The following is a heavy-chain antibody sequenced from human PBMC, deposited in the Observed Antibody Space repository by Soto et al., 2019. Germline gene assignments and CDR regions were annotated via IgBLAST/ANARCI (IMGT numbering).Heavy chain of an antibody. V-gene: IGHV1-69*04. CDR3: ARERYCSSTSCYAGLDFDY. J-gene: IGHJ4*02. D-gene: IGHD2-2*01. Sequence: SVKVSCKASGGTFSSYTISWVRQAPGQGLEWMGRIIPILGIANYAQKFQGRVTITADKSTSTAYMELSSLRSEDTAVYYCARERYCSSTSCYAGLDFDYWGQGTLVTVSS. CDR1: GGTFSSYT. CDR2: IIPILGIA.